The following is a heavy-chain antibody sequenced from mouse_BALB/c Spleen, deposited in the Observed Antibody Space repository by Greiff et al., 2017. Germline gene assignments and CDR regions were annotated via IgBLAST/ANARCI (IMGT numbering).Heavy chain of an antibody. Sequence: EVKVEESGGGLVKPGGSLKLSCAASGFTFSSYAMSWVRQSPEKRLEWVAEISSGGSYTYYPDTVTGRFTISRDNAKNTLYLEMSSLRSEDTAMYYCARDRPSMDYWGQGTSVTVSS. CDR3: ARDRPSMDY. V-gene: IGHV5-9-4*01. CDR2: ISSGGSYT. J-gene: IGHJ4*01. CDR1: GFTFSSYA.